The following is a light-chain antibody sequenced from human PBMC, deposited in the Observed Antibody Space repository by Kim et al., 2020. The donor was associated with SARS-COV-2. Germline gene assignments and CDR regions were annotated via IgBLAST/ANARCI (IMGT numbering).Light chain of an antibody. Sequence: QGVTISCLGSSSNIGVNSVSWYQHLPGTAPKLLIYDNNKRPSGVPDRFSGSKSGTSATLGITGLQTGDEADYYCGTWDASLSAGEVFGGGTQLTVL. CDR2: DNN. CDR3: GTWDASLSAGEV. J-gene: IGLJ2*01. CDR1: SSNIGVNS. V-gene: IGLV1-51*01.